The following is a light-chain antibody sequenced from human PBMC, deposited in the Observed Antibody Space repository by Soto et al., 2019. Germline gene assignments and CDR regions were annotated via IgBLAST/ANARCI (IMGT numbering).Light chain of an antibody. J-gene: IGKJ1*01. Sequence: EIVMTQSPATLSVSPGERATLPCRASQSVNSNLAWYQQKPGQAPRLLIYGASTRATGIPARFSGSGSGTEFTLAISSLQSEDFAVYYCQQYNNWPPWTFGQGTKVDIK. CDR3: QQYNNWPPWT. CDR1: QSVNSN. CDR2: GAS. V-gene: IGKV3-15*01.